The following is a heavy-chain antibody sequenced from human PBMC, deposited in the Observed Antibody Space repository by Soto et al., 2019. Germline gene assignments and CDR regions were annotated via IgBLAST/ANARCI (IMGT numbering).Heavy chain of an antibody. CDR1: GCTFSSYA. CDR3: ASTSPSNYYDSSGYYGPLDY. D-gene: IGHD3-22*01. Sequence: GASVKVSCKASGCTFSSYAISWVRQAPGQGLEWMGGIIPIFGTANYAQKFQGRVTITADESTSTAYMELSSLRSEDTAVYYCASTSPSNYYDSSGYYGPLDYWGQGTLVTVSS. V-gene: IGHV1-69*13. J-gene: IGHJ4*02. CDR2: IIPIFGTA.